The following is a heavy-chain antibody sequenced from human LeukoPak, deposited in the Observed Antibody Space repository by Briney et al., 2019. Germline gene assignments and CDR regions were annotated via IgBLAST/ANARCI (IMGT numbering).Heavy chain of an antibody. CDR2: INPNGDAT. CDR1: GYTFTKYL. CDR3: ARPLLCAFDNCGYWLDP. J-gene: IGHJ5*02. Sequence: ASVKASCKTSGYTFTKYLIHWVRQAPGQGLEWVGTINPNGDATNYAPRLQGRLTLTQDTSTSTVYMELRGLTPDDTAVYYCARPLLCAFDNCGYWLDPWGPGTLVTVSS. D-gene: IGHD1-20*01. V-gene: IGHV1-46*01.